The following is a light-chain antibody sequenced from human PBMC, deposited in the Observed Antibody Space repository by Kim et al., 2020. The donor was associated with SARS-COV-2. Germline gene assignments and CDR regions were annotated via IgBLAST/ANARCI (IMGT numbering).Light chain of an antibody. Sequence: SASLAHRVPFPCPTSQRIDLWLAWYQQKPGKAPKLLIYNASSLESAVPSRFSGSRSGTEFTLTISSLQPDDFATYYCQQYRSDRSFGQGTKVDIK. J-gene: IGKJ1*01. V-gene: IGKV1-5*03. CDR3: QQYRSDRS. CDR1: QRIDLW. CDR2: NAS.